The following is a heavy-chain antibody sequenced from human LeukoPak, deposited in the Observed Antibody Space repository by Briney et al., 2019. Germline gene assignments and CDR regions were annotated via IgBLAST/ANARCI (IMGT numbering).Heavy chain of an antibody. J-gene: IGHJ4*02. V-gene: IGHV3-30*02. D-gene: IGHD6-6*01. Sequence: GGSLRLSCAASGFTFSSYGMHWVRQSPGKGLEWVAFIRYDGSNKYYADSVKGRFTISRDNSKNTLYLQMNSLRAEDTAVYYCAKLSSDPYYFDYWGQGTLVTVSS. CDR1: GFTFSSYG. CDR3: AKLSSDPYYFDY. CDR2: IRYDGSNK.